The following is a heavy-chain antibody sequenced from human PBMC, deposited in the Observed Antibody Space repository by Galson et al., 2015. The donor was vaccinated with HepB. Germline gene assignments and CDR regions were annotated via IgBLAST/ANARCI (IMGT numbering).Heavy chain of an antibody. D-gene: IGHD3-22*01. Sequence: SLRLSCAASGFTFSSYGMHWVRQAPGKGLEWVAVISYDGSNKYYADSVKGRFTISRDNSKNTLYLQMNSLRAEDTAVYYCASRSSGYYYLDYWGQGTLVTVSS. CDR3: ASRSSGYYYLDY. CDR1: GFTFSSYG. CDR2: ISYDGSNK. J-gene: IGHJ4*02. V-gene: IGHV3-30*03.